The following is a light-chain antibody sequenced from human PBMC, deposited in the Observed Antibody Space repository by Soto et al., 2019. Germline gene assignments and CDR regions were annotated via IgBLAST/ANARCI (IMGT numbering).Light chain of an antibody. J-gene: IGLJ2*01. CDR3: GTWDSSLNGGV. CDR2: DND. V-gene: IGLV1-51*01. CDR1: SSNIGNNY. Sequence: QSVSTQPPSVSAAPGQKVTISCSGSSSNIGNNYVSWYQQLPGTAPKLLIYDNDKRPSGIPDRFSGSKSGTSATLGITGLQTGDEADYYCGTWDSSLNGGVFGGGTKLTVL.